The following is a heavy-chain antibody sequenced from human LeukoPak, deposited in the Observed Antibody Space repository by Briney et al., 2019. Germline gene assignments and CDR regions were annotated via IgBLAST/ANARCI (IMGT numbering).Heavy chain of an antibody. V-gene: IGHV3-23*01. J-gene: IGHJ4*02. Sequence: PGGSLRLSCVASGFTFNNHDMSWVRQAPGKGLEWDSGISGNGGITYYADCVKGRFSISRDNSDHTLYLQMNSLRADDTGVYYCALASRSGWRGVFESWGQGILVTVSS. D-gene: IGHD6-19*01. CDR1: GFTFNNHD. CDR2: ISGNGGIT. CDR3: ALASRSGWRGVFES.